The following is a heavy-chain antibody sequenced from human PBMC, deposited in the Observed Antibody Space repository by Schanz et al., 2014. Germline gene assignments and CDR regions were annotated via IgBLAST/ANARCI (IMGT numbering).Heavy chain of an antibody. CDR3: ARHPSGWFIGHCDY. V-gene: IGHV3-23*04. D-gene: IGHD6-19*01. Sequence: VQLVESGGGVVQPGGSLRLSCAASGFSFSNYAMSWVRQAPGKGLEWVSALSISGSSTYYADSVKGRFTISRDNSKNTLYVQMNSLRAEDTAVYYCARHPSGWFIGHCDYWGQGTLVTVSS. J-gene: IGHJ4*02. CDR1: GFSFSNYA. CDR2: LSISGSST.